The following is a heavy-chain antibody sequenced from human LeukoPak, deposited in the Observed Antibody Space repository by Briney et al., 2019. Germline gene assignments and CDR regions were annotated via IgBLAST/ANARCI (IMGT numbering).Heavy chain of an antibody. CDR2: IYYSGST. CDR1: GGSISSGGYY. V-gene: IGHV4-31*03. J-gene: IGHJ5*02. CDR3: ARVMVRGVIVQFDP. D-gene: IGHD3-10*01. Sequence: KASQTLSLTCTVSGGSISSGGYYWSWIRQHPGKGLEWIGYIYYSGSTYYNPSLKSRVTISVDTSKNQFSLKLSSVTAAGTAVYYCARVMVRGVIVQFDPWGQGTLVTVSS.